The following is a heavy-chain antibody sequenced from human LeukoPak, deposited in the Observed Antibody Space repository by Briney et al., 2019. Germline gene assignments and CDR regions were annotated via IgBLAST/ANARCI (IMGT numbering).Heavy chain of an antibody. CDR3: AKGHWESSGWHNFDY. CDR2: ISYDGSNK. D-gene: IGHD6-19*01. CDR1: GFTFRSYG. J-gene: IGHJ4*02. Sequence: GRSLRLSCAASGFTFRSYGMHWVRQAPGKGLEWVAVISYDGSNKYYADSVKGRFTISRDNSKNTLYLQMNSLRAEDTAVYYCAKGHWESSGWHNFDYWGQGTLVTVSS. V-gene: IGHV3-30*18.